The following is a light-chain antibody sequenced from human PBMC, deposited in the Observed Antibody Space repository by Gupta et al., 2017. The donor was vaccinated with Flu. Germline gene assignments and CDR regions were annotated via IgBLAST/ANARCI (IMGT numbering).Light chain of an antibody. CDR3: QQYNNWPPYS. CDR1: QSVSSN. V-gene: IGKV3-15*01. J-gene: IGKJ2*03. CDR2: GSS. Sequence: EIVLTQSPATLPVSPGERATLSCRSSQSVSSNLAWYQQKPGQAPRLLIYGSSTRATGIPARFSGSWSGTEFTLTISSLQSEDFAVYYCQQYNNWPPYSFGQGTKLEIK.